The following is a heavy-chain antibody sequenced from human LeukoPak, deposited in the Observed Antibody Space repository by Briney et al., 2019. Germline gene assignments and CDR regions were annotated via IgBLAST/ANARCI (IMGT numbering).Heavy chain of an antibody. Sequence: GGSLRLSCAASGFTFSSYRMNWVRQAPGKGLEWVANIKQDGSEKDYVDSVKGRFTISRDNAKNSLYLQMNSLRAEDTAVYYCARTRDLRYYFDYWGQGALVTVSS. CDR3: ARTRDLRYYFDY. J-gene: IGHJ4*02. CDR1: GFTFSSYR. V-gene: IGHV3-7*03. CDR2: IKQDGSEK. D-gene: IGHD3-3*01.